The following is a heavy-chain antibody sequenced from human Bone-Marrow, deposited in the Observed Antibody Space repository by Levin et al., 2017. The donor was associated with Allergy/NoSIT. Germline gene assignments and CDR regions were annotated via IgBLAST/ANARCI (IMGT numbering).Heavy chain of an antibody. Sequence: SVKVSCKASGGTFSSYAISWVRQAPGQGLEWMGRIIPILGIANYAQKFQGRVTITADKSTSTAYMELSSLRSEDTAVYYCAIAYCGGDCYPKGFDYWGQGTLVTVSS. V-gene: IGHV1-69*04. CDR3: AIAYCGGDCYPKGFDY. D-gene: IGHD2-21*02. CDR1: GGTFSSYA. J-gene: IGHJ4*02. CDR2: IIPILGIA.